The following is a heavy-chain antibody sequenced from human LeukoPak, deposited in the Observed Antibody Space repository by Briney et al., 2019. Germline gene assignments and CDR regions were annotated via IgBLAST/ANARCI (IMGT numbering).Heavy chain of an antibody. Sequence: PGGSLRLSCAASVFTFSTYWMSWVRQAPGKGLEWVANIKQDGSEKYYVDSVKGRFTISRDNAKNSLYVQMKSLRAEDTAMYYCARDSAGNDYWGQGTLVTVSS. CDR3: ARDSAGNDY. CDR2: IKQDGSEK. D-gene: IGHD6-13*01. CDR1: VFTFSTYW. V-gene: IGHV3-7*01. J-gene: IGHJ4*02.